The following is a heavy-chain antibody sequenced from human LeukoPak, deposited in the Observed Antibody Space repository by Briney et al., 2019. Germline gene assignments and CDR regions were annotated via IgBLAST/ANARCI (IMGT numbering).Heavy chain of an antibody. J-gene: IGHJ4*02. CDR3: ARDIYYDSSGYYPH. CDR1: GYTFTGHG. CDR2: INTYIGNT. V-gene: IGHV1-18*01. D-gene: IGHD3-22*01. Sequence: GASVKVSCKASGYTFTGHGISWVRQAPGQGLEWMGWINTYIGNTNYAQKFQDRVTVTTDTSTSTAYMELRSLRSDDTAVYYCARDIYYDSSGYYPHWGQGTLVTVSS.